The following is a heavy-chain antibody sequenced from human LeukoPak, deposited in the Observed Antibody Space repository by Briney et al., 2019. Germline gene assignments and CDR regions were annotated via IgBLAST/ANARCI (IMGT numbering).Heavy chain of an antibody. CDR3: ARGGDTAMVEDAFDI. CDR1: GGSISSYY. J-gene: IGHJ3*02. D-gene: IGHD5-18*01. V-gene: IGHV4-59*12. CDR2: IYHSGST. Sequence: PSETLSLTCTVSGGSISSYYWSWIRQPPGKGLEWIGYIYHSGSTYYNPSLKSRVTISVDRSKNQFSLKLSSVTAADTAVYYCARGGDTAMVEDAFDIWGQGTMVTVSS.